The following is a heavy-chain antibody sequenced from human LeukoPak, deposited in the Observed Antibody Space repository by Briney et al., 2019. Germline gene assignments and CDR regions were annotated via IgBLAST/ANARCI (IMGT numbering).Heavy chain of an antibody. CDR2: IYYSGST. J-gene: IGHJ4*02. Sequence: SETLSLTCTVSGGSISSSSYYWGWIRQPPGKGLEWIGSIYYSGSTYYNPSLKSRVTISVDTSKNQFSLKLSSVTDADTAVYYCASPYCSGGSCYSGMGDYWGQGTLVTVSS. V-gene: IGHV4-39*01. D-gene: IGHD2-15*01. CDR3: ASPYCSGGSCYSGMGDY. CDR1: GGSISSSSYY.